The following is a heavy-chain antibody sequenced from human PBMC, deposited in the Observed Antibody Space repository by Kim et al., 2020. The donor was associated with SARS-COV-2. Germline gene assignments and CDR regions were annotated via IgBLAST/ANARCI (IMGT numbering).Heavy chain of an antibody. D-gene: IGHD5-12*01. CDR2: IYYSGST. J-gene: IGHJ3*02. CDR3: ARRWGVATISAFDI. V-gene: IGHV4-39*01. Sequence: SETLSLTCTVSGGSISSSSYYWGWIRQPPGKGLEWIGSIYYSGSTYYNPSLKSRVTISVDTSKNQFSLKLSSVTAADTAVYYCARRWGVATISAFDIWGQGTMVTVSS. CDR1: GGSISSSSYY.